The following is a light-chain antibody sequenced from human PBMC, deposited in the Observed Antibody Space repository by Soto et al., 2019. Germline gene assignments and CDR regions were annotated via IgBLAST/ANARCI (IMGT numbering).Light chain of an antibody. Sequence: QSVLTQPASVSGSPGQSITISCTGTNSDVGGCNCVSWYQQHPGKVPKIMLYEVNNRPSGVSNRFSGSKSGNTASLTISGLQAEDEADYYCSSFTSTSTYVFGPGTKLTVL. V-gene: IGLV2-14*01. CDR3: SSFTSTSTYV. CDR2: EVN. CDR1: NSDVGGCNC. J-gene: IGLJ1*01.